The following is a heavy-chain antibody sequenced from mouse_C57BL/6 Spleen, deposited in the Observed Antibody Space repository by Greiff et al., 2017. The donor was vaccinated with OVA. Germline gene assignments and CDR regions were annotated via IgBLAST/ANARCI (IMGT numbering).Heavy chain of an antibody. CDR1: GYTFTSYW. V-gene: IGHV1-64*01. CDR2: IHPNSGST. CDR3: ARRGNIYYSNYDYAMDY. J-gene: IGHJ4*01. Sequence: QVQLQQPGAELVKPGASVKLSCKASGYTFTSYWMHWVKQRPGQGLEWIGMIHPNSGSTNYNEKFKSKATLTVDKSSSTAYMQLSSLTSEDSAVYYCARRGNIYYSNYDYAMDYWGQGTSVTVSS. D-gene: IGHD2-5*01.